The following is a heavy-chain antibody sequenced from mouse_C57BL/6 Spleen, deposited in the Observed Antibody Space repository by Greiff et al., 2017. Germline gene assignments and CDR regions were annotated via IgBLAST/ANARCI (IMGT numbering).Heavy chain of an antibody. J-gene: IGHJ3*01. D-gene: IGHD5-1-1*01. Sequence: QVQLQQSGAELVKPGASVKLSCKASGYTFTDYYMNWVKQRPGQGLEWIARIYPGSGNTYYNEKFKGKATLTAEKSSSTAYMQLSSLASEDSAVYFCAKYGFAYWGQGTLVTVSA. CDR3: AKYGFAY. CDR2: IYPGSGNT. V-gene: IGHV1-76*01. CDR1: GYTFTDYY.